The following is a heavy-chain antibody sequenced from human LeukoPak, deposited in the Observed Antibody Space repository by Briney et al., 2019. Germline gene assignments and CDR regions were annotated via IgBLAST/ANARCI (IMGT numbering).Heavy chain of an antibody. CDR2: VSSSSSFI. D-gene: IGHD5-12*01. J-gene: IGHJ6*02. V-gene: IGHV3-21*01. Sequence: GGSLRLSCAASEFSFSVFWMSWVRQAPGKGLEWVSSVSSSSSFIYYVDSVKGRFTISRDNAKNSLYLQMNSLRAEDTAVYYCARGDRSGGPYGMDGWGQGTTVTVSS. CDR3: ARGDRSGGPYGMDG. CDR1: EFSFSVFW.